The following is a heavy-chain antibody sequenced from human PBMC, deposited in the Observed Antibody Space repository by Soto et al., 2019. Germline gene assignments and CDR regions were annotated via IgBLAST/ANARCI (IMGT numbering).Heavy chain of an antibody. V-gene: IGHV4-39*01. CDR1: GGSVSSGSFY. J-gene: IGHJ4*02. CDR3: ARVCRLRLGELSYYFDY. Sequence: PSDTLSLTCTVSGGSVSSGSFYWSWIRQPPGKGLEWIGLIYYSGSTNYNPSLKSRVTISVDTSKNQFSLKLSSVTAADTAVYYCARVCRLRLGELSYYFDYWGQGTLVTVSS. CDR2: IYYSGST. D-gene: IGHD3-16*02.